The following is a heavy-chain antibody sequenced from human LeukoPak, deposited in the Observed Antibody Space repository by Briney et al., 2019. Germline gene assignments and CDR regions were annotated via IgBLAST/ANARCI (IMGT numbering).Heavy chain of an antibody. CDR1: GFTFDDYA. V-gene: IGHV3-9*01. J-gene: IGHJ3*02. CDR3: AKVNGIGYCSSTSCQSGAFDI. D-gene: IGHD2-2*01. Sequence: QPGRSLRLSCAASGFTFDDYAMHWVRHAPGKGLEWVSGISWNSGSIGYADSVKGRFTISRDNAKNSLYLQMNSLRAEDTALYYCAKVNGIGYCSSTSCQSGAFDIWGQGTMVTVSS. CDR2: ISWNSGSI.